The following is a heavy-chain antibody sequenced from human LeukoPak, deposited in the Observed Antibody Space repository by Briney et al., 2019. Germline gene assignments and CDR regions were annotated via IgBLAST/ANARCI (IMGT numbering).Heavy chain of an antibody. CDR2: ISYDGRNK. D-gene: IGHD1-1*01. CDR1: GFTFSSYG. Sequence: GRSLRLSCAASGFTFSSYGMHWVRQAPGKGLEWVAVISYDGRNKYYADSVKGRFTISRDNSKNTLYLQMNSLRAEDTAVYYCAKNWNYFDYWGQGTLVTVSS. V-gene: IGHV3-30*18. CDR3: AKNWNYFDY. J-gene: IGHJ4*02.